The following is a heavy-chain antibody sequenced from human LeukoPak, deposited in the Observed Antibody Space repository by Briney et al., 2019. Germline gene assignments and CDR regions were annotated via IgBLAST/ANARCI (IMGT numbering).Heavy chain of an antibody. CDR3: ARGKYCTSTSCYNPVDYFEY. CDR1: GFTFRSYA. J-gene: IGHJ4*02. D-gene: IGHD2-2*02. V-gene: IGHV3-23*01. CDR2: ISGSGAST. Sequence: GGSLRLSYAASGFTFRSYAMSWVRQAPGKGLEWVSAISGSGASTYYADSVKGRFTISRDNSKSTLYLQMNSLRAEDTAVYYCARGKYCTSTSCYNPVDYFEYWGQGTLVTVSS.